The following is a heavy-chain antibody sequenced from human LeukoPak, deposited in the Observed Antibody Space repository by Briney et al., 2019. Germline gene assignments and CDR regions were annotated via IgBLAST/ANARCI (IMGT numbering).Heavy chain of an antibody. CDR3: ARDRGGYTYSHDY. D-gene: IGHD5-18*01. J-gene: IGHJ4*02. CDR2: IFYIGST. Sequence: SETLSLTCSVSGGSISGYYWNWIRQSPGKGLEWIGYIFYIGSTYYNPSLKGRVTISLDPSNNQFSLKLNFVTAADTAVYYCARDRGGYTYSHDYWGQGTLVTVSS. CDR1: GGSISGYY. V-gene: IGHV4-59*12.